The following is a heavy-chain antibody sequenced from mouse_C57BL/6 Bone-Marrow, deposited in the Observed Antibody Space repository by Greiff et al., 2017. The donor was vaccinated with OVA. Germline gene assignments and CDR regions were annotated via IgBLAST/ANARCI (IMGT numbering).Heavy chain of an antibody. CDR2: IRNKANNHAT. V-gene: IGHV6-6*01. CDR1: GFTFSDAW. Sequence: EVQRVESGGGLVQPGGSMKLSCAASGFTFSDAWMDWVRQSPEKGLEWVAEIRNKANNHATYYAESVKGRFTISRDDSKSSVYLQMNSLRAEDTGIYYCTRPSSYWYFDVWGTGTTVTVSS. J-gene: IGHJ1*03. D-gene: IGHD1-1*01. CDR3: TRPSSYWYFDV.